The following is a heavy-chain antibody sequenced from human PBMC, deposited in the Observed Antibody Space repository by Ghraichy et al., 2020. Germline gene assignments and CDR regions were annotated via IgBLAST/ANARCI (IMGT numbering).Heavy chain of an antibody. CDR1: GGTFSSYT. CDR3: ASLPLPGKYYYYYMDV. V-gene: IGHV1-69*02. CDR2: IIPILGIA. D-gene: IGHD1-14*01. Sequence: SVKVSCKASGGTFSSYTISWVRQAPGQGLEWMGRIIPILGIANYAQKFQGRVTITADKSTSTAYMELSSLRSEDTAVYYCASLPLPGKYYYYYMDVWGKGTTVTVSS. J-gene: IGHJ6*03.